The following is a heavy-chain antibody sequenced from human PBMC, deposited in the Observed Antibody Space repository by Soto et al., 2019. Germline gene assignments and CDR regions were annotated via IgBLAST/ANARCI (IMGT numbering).Heavy chain of an antibody. J-gene: IGHJ5*02. CDR2: IFSNDEK. CDR1: GFSLSNARMG. V-gene: IGHV2-26*01. D-gene: IGHD2-15*01. Sequence: SGPTLVNPTETLTLTCTVSGFSLSNARMGVSWIRQPPGKALEWLAHIFSNDEKSYSTSLKSRLTISKDTSKSQVVLTMTNRAPVDTATFYCARVEYCSGGGCSSFAPGGKGTLVPVSS. CDR3: ARVEYCSGGGCSSFAP.